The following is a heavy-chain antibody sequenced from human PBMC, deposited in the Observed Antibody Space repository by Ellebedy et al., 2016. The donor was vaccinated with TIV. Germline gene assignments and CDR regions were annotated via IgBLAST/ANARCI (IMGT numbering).Heavy chain of an antibody. J-gene: IGHJ4*02. V-gene: IGHV3-66*01. CDR1: GFTVSSNY. Sequence: GESLKISXAASGFTVSSNYMSWVRQAPGKGLEWVSVIYSGGSTYYADSVKGRFTISRDNSKNTLYLQMNSLRAEDTAVYYCARGRGYSYGGRYFDYWGQGTLVTVSS. CDR3: ARGRGYSYGGRYFDY. D-gene: IGHD5-18*01. CDR2: IYSGGST.